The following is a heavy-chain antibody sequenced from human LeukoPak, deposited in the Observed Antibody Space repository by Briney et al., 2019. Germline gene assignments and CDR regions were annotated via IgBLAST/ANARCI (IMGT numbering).Heavy chain of an antibody. Sequence: PGGSLRLSCAASGFTFSSYGIHWVRQAPGKGLEWVAVISSDGSYKYYVDSVKGRFTISRDNSKNTLYLQMDALRAEDTAVYYCARDVSGSWSTDYWGQGTLVTVSS. CDR2: ISSDGSYK. V-gene: IGHV3-30*03. CDR1: GFTFSSYG. J-gene: IGHJ4*02. D-gene: IGHD3-3*01. CDR3: ARDVSGSWSTDY.